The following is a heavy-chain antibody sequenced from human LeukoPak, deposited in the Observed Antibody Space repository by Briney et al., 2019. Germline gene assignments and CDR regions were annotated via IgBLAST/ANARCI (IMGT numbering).Heavy chain of an antibody. CDR2: ISWNSGSI. Sequence: GRSLRLSCAASGFTFDDYAMHWVRQAPGKGLEWVSGISWNSGSIGYADSVKGRFTISRDNAKNSLYLQLNSLRADDTAVYYCVKSHPSRLVRGYFDYWGQGTLVTVSS. J-gene: IGHJ4*02. D-gene: IGHD3-9*01. CDR1: GFTFDDYA. V-gene: IGHV3-9*01. CDR3: VKSHPSRLVRGYFDY.